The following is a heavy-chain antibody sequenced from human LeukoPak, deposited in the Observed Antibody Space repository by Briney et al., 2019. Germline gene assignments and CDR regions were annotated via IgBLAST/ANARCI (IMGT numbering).Heavy chain of an antibody. CDR2: ISYDGSNK. Sequence: PGGSLRLSCAASGFTFSSYAMHWVRQAPGKGLEWVAVISYDGSNKYYADSVKGRFTISRDNSKNTLYLQMNSLRAEDTAVYYCARDRWSSGWYGYFDYWGQGTLVTVSS. CDR3: ARDRWSSGWYGYFDY. V-gene: IGHV3-30*01. CDR1: GFTFSSYA. D-gene: IGHD6-19*01. J-gene: IGHJ4*02.